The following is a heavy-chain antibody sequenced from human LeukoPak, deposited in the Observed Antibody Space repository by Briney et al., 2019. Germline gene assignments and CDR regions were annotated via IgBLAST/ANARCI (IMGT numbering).Heavy chain of an antibody. Sequence: SETLSLTCTVSGGSISNSAYYWGWLRQPPGKGLEWIGSIHYTGKTYYNPPLKSRVTVSVDTSKNHFSLKMTSVTAADTAVYYCARRGAGLNWFDPWGQGTLVTVSS. CDR1: GGSISNSAYY. D-gene: IGHD1-26*01. J-gene: IGHJ5*02. CDR2: IHYTGKT. CDR3: ARRGAGLNWFDP. V-gene: IGHV4-39*02.